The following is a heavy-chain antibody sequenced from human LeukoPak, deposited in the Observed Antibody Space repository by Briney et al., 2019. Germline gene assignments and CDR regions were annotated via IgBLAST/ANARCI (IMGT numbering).Heavy chain of an antibody. V-gene: IGHV3-7*01. J-gene: IGHJ3*02. CDR3: VAGTDAFDI. CDR1: GFTFSSYW. D-gene: IGHD3-10*01. Sequence: PGGSLRLSCAASGFTFSSYWLTWVRQAPGKGLEWVANINQDGGEKYYVDSVNGRFTISRDNAKNSLYLQMNSLRAEDTAVYYCVAGTDAFDIWGQGTMVTVSS. CDR2: INQDGGEK.